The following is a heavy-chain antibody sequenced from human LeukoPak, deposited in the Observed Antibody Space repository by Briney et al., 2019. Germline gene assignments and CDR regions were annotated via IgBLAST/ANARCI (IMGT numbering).Heavy chain of an antibody. V-gene: IGHV1-18*01. CDR2: ISAYNGNT. J-gene: IGHJ5*02. D-gene: IGHD2-15*01. Sequence: ASVKVSCKASGYTFTSYGISWVRQAPGQGLEWMGWISAYNGNTNYAQKLQGRVTMTTDTSTSTAYMELRSLRSDDTAVYYCARDKDRYYSGGSCLRNWFDPWGQGTLVTVSS. CDR1: GYTFTSYG. CDR3: ARDKDRYYSGGSCLRNWFDP.